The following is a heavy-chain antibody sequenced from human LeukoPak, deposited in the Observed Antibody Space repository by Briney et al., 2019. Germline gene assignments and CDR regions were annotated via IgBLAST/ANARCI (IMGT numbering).Heavy chain of an antibody. CDR3: AKPAKTDYADY. CDR2: ISGSGGST. CDR1: GFTFSNYA. J-gene: IGHJ4*02. D-gene: IGHD1-14*01. V-gene: IGHV3-23*01. Sequence: PGGSLRLSCAASGFTFSNYAMNWVRQAPGKGLEWVSSISGSGGSTYFADSVKGRFTISRDNSNNTLYLQMNSLRAEDTAVYYCAKPAKTDYADYWGQGTLVTVSS.